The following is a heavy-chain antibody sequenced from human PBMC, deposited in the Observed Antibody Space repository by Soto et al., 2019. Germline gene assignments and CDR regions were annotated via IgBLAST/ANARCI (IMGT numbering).Heavy chain of an antibody. CDR3: AREGDGTIGYYQDD. Sequence: GGSLRLSCGASGFTFSNDYMHWVRQALGKGLVWVSRVNSDESSTSYADSVKGRFTISRDNAKKTLCLQMNSLRAEDTAVYYCAREGDGTIGYYQDDCGHGTLVTVSS. J-gene: IGHJ4*01. D-gene: IGHD3-22*01. CDR1: GFTFSNDY. CDR2: VNSDESST. V-gene: IGHV3-74*01.